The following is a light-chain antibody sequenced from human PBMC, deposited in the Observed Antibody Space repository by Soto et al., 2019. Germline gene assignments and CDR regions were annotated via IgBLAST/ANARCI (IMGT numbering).Light chain of an antibody. CDR1: QSVGTF. CDR2: DAS. V-gene: IGKV3-11*01. CDR3: QQRNSWPWT. Sequence: EIVLTQSPATLSLSPGERATLSCRASQSVGTFFAWYQQKPGQAPRLLIYDASNRATGIPARFSGSGSGTEFTLTISSLQSEDFAVYFCQQRNSWPWTFGQGTKVDIK. J-gene: IGKJ1*01.